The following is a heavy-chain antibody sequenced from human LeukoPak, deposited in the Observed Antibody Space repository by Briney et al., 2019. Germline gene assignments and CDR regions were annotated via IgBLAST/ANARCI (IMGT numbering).Heavy chain of an antibody. CDR2: IIPIFGTA. CDR3: ARVHGSGSYSWFDP. V-gene: IGHV1-69*06. CDR1: GYTFTGHY. J-gene: IGHJ5*02. Sequence: GASVKVSCKASGYTFTGHYMHWVRQAPGQGLEWMGGIIPIFGTANYAQKFQGRVTITADKSTSTAYMELSSLRSEDTAVYYCARVHGSGSYSWFDPWGQGTLVTVSS. D-gene: IGHD3-10*01.